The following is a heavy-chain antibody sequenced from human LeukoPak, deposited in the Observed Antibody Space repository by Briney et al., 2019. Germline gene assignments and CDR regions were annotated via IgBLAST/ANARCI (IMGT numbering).Heavy chain of an antibody. Sequence: PGRSLRLSCAASGFTFSSYATHWVRQAPGKGLEWVAVISYDGSNKYYADSVKGRFTISRDNSKNTLYLQMNSLRAEDTAVYYCAKDQYRDYFRGADYWGQGTLVTVSS. V-gene: IGHV3-30-3*01. CDR2: ISYDGSNK. CDR1: GFTFSSYA. D-gene: IGHD2/OR15-2a*01. CDR3: AKDQYRDYFRGADY. J-gene: IGHJ4*02.